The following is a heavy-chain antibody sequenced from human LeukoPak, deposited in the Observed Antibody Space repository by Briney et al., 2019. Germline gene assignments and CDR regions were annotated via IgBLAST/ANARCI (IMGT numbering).Heavy chain of an antibody. J-gene: IGHJ4*02. V-gene: IGHV3-23*01. CDR1: GFTLSSYA. CDR2: ISGNAGST. CDR3: ARKSD. Sequence: GGSLRLSCAASGFTLSSYAMSWVRQAPGKGLEWVSLISGNAGSTYYADSVKGRFTISRDNAKNSLYLQMNSLRAEDTAVYYCARKSDWGQGTLVTVSS.